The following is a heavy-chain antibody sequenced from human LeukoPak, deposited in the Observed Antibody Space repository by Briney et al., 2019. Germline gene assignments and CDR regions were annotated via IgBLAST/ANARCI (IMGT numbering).Heavy chain of an antibody. CDR1: GYTFTGYY. CDR3: ASSRYCSGGSCYYFDY. D-gene: IGHD2-15*01. J-gene: IGHJ4*02. CDR2: INPNSGGT. V-gene: IGHV1-2*02. Sequence: ASVKVSCKASGYTFTGYYMHWVRQAPGQGLEWMGWINPNSGGTNYAQKFQGRVTMTRDTSIGTAYMELSRLRSDDTAVYYCASSRYCSGGSCYYFDYWGQGTLVTVSS.